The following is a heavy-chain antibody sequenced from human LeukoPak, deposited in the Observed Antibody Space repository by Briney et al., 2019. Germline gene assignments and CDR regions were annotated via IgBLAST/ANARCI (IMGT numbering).Heavy chain of an antibody. J-gene: IGHJ4*02. D-gene: IGHD3-16*01. CDR3: VSAYGGLLDY. Sequence: GGSLRLSCAASGFTFTTYEMSWVRQAPGKGLEWLSYISANGDTIYYADSVKGRFTISRDNGRKSLYLQMNSLRVEDTGIYYCVSAYGGLLDYWGQGTLATVSS. CDR2: ISANGDTI. CDR1: GFTFTTYE. V-gene: IGHV3-48*03.